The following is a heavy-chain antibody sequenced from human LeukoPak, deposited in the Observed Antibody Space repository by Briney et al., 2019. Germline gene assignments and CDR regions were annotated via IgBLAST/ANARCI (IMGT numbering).Heavy chain of an antibody. CDR1: ARSISSGYSY. V-gene: IGHV4-30-4*08. D-gene: IGHD2-2*02. Sequence: SPTLSLTCPVSARSISSGYSYWSWLRQTPGKGLEWIGYIYYSETTYYNPSLKSRVTISVDTSKNQFYLKLSSVTAADTAVYYCARDPKGYCSSTSCYTLNYWGQGTLVTVSS. J-gene: IGHJ4*02. CDR2: IYYSETT. CDR3: ARDPKGYCSSTSCYTLNY.